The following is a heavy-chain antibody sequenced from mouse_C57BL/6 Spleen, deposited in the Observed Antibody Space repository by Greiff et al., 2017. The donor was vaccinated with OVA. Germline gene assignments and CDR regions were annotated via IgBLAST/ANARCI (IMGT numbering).Heavy chain of an antibody. J-gene: IGHJ2*01. Sequence: EVQLVESGGGLVKPGGSLKLSCAASGFTFSSYTMSWVRQTPEKRLEWVATISGGGGNTYYPDSVKGRFTISRDNAKNTLYLQMSSLRSEDTALYYCARHGGLGDYFDYWGQGTTLTVSS. CDR2: ISGGGGNT. V-gene: IGHV5-9*01. CDR3: ARHGGLGDYFDY. D-gene: IGHD4-1*01. CDR1: GFTFSSYT.